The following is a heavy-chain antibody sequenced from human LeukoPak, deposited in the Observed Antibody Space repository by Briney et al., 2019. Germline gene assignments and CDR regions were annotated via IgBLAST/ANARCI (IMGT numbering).Heavy chain of an antibody. Sequence: GESLKISCKGSGYSFTSYWIGWVRQMPGKGLEWMGIIYPGDSDTRYSPSFQGQVTISADKSISTAYLQWSSLKASDTAMYYCARQGYYYGSGSYYADPTYWFDPWGQGTLVTVSS. CDR2: IYPGDSDT. J-gene: IGHJ5*02. CDR1: GYSFTSYW. CDR3: ARQGYYYGSGSYYADPTYWFDP. D-gene: IGHD3-10*01. V-gene: IGHV5-51*01.